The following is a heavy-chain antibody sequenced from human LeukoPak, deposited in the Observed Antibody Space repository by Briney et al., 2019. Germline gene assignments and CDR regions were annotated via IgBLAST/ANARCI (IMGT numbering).Heavy chain of an antibody. CDR2: ISAYNGNT. CDR3: ARFGLGKHIEVAGIPFDI. CDR1: GDTFTSYA. Sequence: ASVKVSCKASGDTFTSYAITWVRQAPGQGLEWMGWISAYNGNTNYAQKLQGRVTMTTDTSTSTAYMELRSLRSDDTALYYCARFGLGKHIEVAGIPFDIWGQGTMVTVSS. J-gene: IGHJ3*02. D-gene: IGHD6-19*01. V-gene: IGHV1-18*01.